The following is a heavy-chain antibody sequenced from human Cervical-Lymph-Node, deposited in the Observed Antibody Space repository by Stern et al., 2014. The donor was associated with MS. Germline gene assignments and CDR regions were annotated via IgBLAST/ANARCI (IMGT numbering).Heavy chain of an antibody. J-gene: IGHJ4*02. CDR2: INTNTGNS. Sequence: VQLVQSGSELNEPGASVKVSCKASGYTLTNYPMNWVRQAPGQGLEWMGWINTNTGNSTYAQGFTGRFVFSLDTSVSTAYLHISSLKAEDTAVYYCARDFVDTAMITRSDYLDSWGQGTLVTVSS. V-gene: IGHV7-4-1*02. D-gene: IGHD5-18*01. CDR3: ARDFVDTAMITRSDYLDS. CDR1: GYTLTNYP.